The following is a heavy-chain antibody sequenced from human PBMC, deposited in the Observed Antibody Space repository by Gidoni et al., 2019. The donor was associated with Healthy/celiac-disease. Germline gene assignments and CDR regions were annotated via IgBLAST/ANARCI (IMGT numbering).Heavy chain of an antibody. V-gene: IGHV4-61*01. Sequence: QVQLQESGPGLVKPSETLSLTFTVSGGSVTSGSYYWSWIRQPPGKGLEWIGYIYYSGSTNYNPSLKSRVTISVDTSKNQFSLKLSSVTAADTAVYYCASQWIDYYDSSGRELEYWGQGTLVTVSS. CDR1: GGSVTSGSYY. CDR3: ASQWIDYYDSSGRELEY. CDR2: IYYSGST. J-gene: IGHJ4*02. D-gene: IGHD3-22*01.